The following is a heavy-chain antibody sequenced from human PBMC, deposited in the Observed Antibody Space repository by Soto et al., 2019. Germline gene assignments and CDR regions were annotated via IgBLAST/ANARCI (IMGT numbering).Heavy chain of an antibody. V-gene: IGHV4-59*08. D-gene: IGHD2-2*01. CDR3: ARQSCRSTTCYSWVTWFDP. CDR2: IYYSGST. CDR1: GGSISSYY. Sequence: PSETLSLTCTVSGGSISSYYWSWIRQPPGKGLEWIGYIYYSGSTKYNPSLKSRVTISVDTSKNQLSRKLSSVTAADTAVYYCARQSCRSTTCYSWVTWFDPWGQGTLVTVSS. J-gene: IGHJ5*02.